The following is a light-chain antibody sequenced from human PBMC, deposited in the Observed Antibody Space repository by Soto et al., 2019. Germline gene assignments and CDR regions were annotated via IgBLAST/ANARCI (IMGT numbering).Light chain of an antibody. CDR2: DAS. Sequence: EIVLTQSPVTLSLSPGEGATLSCRASQSVSSHLAWYQQKTGQAPRLLIYDASSRATGIPARFSGSGSGTDFTLTISSLEAEDFAVYYCQQRSSWPPTFGPGTKVDIK. V-gene: IGKV3-11*01. J-gene: IGKJ3*01. CDR3: QQRSSWPPT. CDR1: QSVSSH.